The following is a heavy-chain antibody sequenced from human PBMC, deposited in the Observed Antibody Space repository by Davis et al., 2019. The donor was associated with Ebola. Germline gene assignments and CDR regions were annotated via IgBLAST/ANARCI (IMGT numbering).Heavy chain of an antibody. CDR1: GYTFTSYA. D-gene: IGHD1-1*01. Sequence: AASVKVSCKASGYTFTSYAMNWVRQAPGQGLEWMGWINTNTGDARYVQKFQGRVTMTGDTSISTAYMEVGSLRSDDTAVYYCARAQFPTTSDHWGQGTLVTVSS. V-gene: IGHV1-2*02. J-gene: IGHJ4*02. CDR2: INTNTGDA. CDR3: ARAQFPTTSDH.